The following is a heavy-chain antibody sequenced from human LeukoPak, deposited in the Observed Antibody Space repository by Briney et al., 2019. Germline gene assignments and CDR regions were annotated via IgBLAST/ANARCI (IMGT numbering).Heavy chain of an antibody. CDR3: ARHMLGAYNWFDP. V-gene: IGHV4-39*01. CDR1: GGSLNSSSYY. Sequence: SETLSLTCTVSGGSLNSSSYYWGWVRQPPGRGLEWLGSIFYSGNTYDDPSLKSRVTISVDTSKNQFSLKVSSVTAADTAVYYCARHMLGAYNWFDPWGQGTLVTVSS. CDR2: IFYSGNT. J-gene: IGHJ5*02. D-gene: IGHD3-10*02.